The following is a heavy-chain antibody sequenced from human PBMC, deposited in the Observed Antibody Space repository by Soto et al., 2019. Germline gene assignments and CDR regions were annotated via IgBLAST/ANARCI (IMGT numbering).Heavy chain of an antibody. J-gene: IGHJ5*02. CDR2: IYYSGST. D-gene: IGHD5-12*01. CDR3: ARLCYSGYDALGWFDP. V-gene: IGHV4-31*03. Sequence: SETLSLTCTVSGGSISSGGYYWSWIRQHPGKGLEWIGYIYYSGSTYYNPSLKSRVTISVDTSKNQFSLKLSSVTAADTAVYYCARLCYSGYDALGWFDPWGQGTLVTVSS. CDR1: GGSISSGGYY.